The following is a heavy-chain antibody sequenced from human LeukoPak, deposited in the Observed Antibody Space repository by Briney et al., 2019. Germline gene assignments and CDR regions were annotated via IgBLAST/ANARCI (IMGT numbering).Heavy chain of an antibody. D-gene: IGHD2-15*01. CDR3: ARSSCTGGSCYRGYFFDY. J-gene: IGHJ4*02. CDR2: IYPGASHS. CDR1: GDSFTSYW. Sequence: GESLKISCKGSGDSFTSYWIGWVRQMPGKGLEWMGIIYPGASHSTYSPSFQSQVTISAERSINTAYLQWSSLKASDTAMYYCARSSCTGGSCYRGYFFDYWGQGTLVTVSS. V-gene: IGHV5-51*01.